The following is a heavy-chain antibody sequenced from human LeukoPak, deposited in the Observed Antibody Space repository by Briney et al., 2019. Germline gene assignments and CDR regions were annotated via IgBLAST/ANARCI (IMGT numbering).Heavy chain of an antibody. Sequence: ASVKVSCKASGYTFTAQYMHWVRQAPGQGLEWMGWINPNNGDTKYAQSFLGRVTMTRDTSATTAYMELSSLRSDDTAVYFCASYPRSIPTPPFDYWGQGTLVTVSS. CDR1: GYTFTAQY. CDR2: INPNNGDT. V-gene: IGHV1-2*02. D-gene: IGHD2-21*01. J-gene: IGHJ4*02. CDR3: ASYPRSIPTPPFDY.